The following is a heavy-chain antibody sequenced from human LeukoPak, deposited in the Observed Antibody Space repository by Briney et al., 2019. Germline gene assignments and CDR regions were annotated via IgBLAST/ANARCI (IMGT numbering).Heavy chain of an antibody. CDR3: ARATGIAPTGAFDI. CDR1: GGSITSGGYY. Sequence: PSQTLSLTCSVSGGSITSGGYYWSWIRQPPGKGLEWIGYIYYSGSTNYNPSLKSRVTISVDTSKNQFSLKLSSVTAADTAVYYCARATGIAPTGAFDIWGQGTMVTVSS. CDR2: IYYSGST. V-gene: IGHV4-61*08. J-gene: IGHJ3*02. D-gene: IGHD6-13*01.